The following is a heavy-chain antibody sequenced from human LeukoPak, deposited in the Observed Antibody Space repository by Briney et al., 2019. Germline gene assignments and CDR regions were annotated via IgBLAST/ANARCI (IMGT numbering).Heavy chain of an antibody. CDR2: IVVGSGNT. CDR3: AADGVVVAATSSPHYYYYGMDV. J-gene: IGHJ6*02. CDR1: GFTFTSSA. Sequence: GASVKVSCKASGFTFTSSAMQWVRQARGQRLEWIGWIVVGSGNTNYAQKFQDRVTITRDMSTSTAYMELSSLRSEDTAVYYCAADGVVVAATSSPHYYYYGMDVWGQGTTVTVSS. V-gene: IGHV1-58*02. D-gene: IGHD2-15*01.